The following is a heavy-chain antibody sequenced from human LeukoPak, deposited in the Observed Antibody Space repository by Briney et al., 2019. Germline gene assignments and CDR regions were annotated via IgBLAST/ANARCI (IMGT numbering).Heavy chain of an antibody. D-gene: IGHD4-23*01. Sequence: SETLSLTCSVYVGSISSYYWSWIRQPPGKGLKGIGYIYYIGSTNDNPSVKIRVTITVVTSEKQFSLTLRSVTAADTAVYYCARDATRNYGGNIYYGMDVWGQGTTVTVSS. J-gene: IGHJ6*02. CDR1: VGSISSYY. CDR3: ARDATRNYGGNIYYGMDV. CDR2: IYYIGST. V-gene: IGHV4-59*01.